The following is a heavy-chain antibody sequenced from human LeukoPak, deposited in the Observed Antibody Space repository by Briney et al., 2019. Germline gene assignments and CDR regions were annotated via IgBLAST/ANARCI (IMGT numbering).Heavy chain of an antibody. CDR2: ISSSGSTI. Sequence: PGGSLRLSCAASGFTFSDYYMSWIRQAPGKGLEWVSYISSSGSTIYYADSVKGRFTISRDNAKNSLYLQMNSLRAEDTAVYYSARAVDYSNNWFDPWGQGTLVTVSS. J-gene: IGHJ5*02. V-gene: IGHV3-11*01. CDR1: GFTFSDYY. CDR3: ARAVDYSNNWFDP. D-gene: IGHD2-15*01.